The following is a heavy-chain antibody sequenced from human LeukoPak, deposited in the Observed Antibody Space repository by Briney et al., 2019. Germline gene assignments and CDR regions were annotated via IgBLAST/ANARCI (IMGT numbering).Heavy chain of an antibody. Sequence: SETLSLTCTVSGASVTDYYGSWIRQSPGKGLEWISYIHHSGNSDYNPSLRSRVTTSLDTSKNQFSLNLISVTAADTAVYYCTRGHWGLQSWSQGTLVTVSS. CDR2: IHHSGNS. CDR1: GASVTDYY. D-gene: IGHD7-27*01. J-gene: IGHJ5*02. V-gene: IGHV4-59*02. CDR3: TRGHWGLQS.